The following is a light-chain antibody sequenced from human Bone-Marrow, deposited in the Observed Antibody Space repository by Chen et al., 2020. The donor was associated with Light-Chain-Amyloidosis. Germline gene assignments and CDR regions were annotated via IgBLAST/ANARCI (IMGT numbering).Light chain of an antibody. V-gene: IGLV3-25*03. J-gene: IGLJ2*01. CDR3: QSADSSGTYEVI. CDR1: DLPTKY. Sequence: SYELTQPPSVSVSSGQMARITCSGDDLPTKYAYWYQHKPGHAPVLVIHRDTERPSGISERFSGSSSGTTATLTISGVQAEDEADYHCQSADSSGTYEVIFGGGTKLTVL. CDR2: RDT.